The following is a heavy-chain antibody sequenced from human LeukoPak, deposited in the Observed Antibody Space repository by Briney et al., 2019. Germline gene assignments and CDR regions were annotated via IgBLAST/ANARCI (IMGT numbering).Heavy chain of an antibody. V-gene: IGHV1-2*02. CDR3: ARAVGYSSSWYLTGGSQAQEIFDY. CDR1: GYTFTGYY. J-gene: IGHJ4*02. CDR2: INPNSGGT. D-gene: IGHD6-13*01. Sequence: ASVKVSCKASGYTFTGYYMRWVRQAPGQGLEWMGWINPNSGGTNYAQKFQGRVTMTRDTSISTAYMELSRLRSDDTAVYYCARAVGYSSSWYLTGGSQAQEIFDYWGQGTLVTVSS.